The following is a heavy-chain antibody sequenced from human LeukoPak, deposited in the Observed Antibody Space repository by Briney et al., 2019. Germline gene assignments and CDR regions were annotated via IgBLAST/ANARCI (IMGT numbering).Heavy chain of an antibody. V-gene: IGHV4-59*12. CDR1: GGSISNYY. D-gene: IGHD3-3*01. CDR3: AREAIFGVVISGWFDP. CDR2: IYYSGST. J-gene: IGHJ5*02. Sequence: SETLSLTCTVSGGSISNYYWTWIRQPPGKGLEWIGYIYYSGSTNYNPSLKSRVTISVDTSKNQFSLKLSSVTAADTAVYYCAREAIFGVVISGWFDPWGQGTLVTVSS.